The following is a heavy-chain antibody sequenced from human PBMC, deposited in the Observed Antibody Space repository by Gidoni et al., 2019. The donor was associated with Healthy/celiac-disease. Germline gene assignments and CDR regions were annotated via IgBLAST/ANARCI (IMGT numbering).Heavy chain of an antibody. D-gene: IGHD2-15*01. CDR1: GFTFSDYY. V-gene: IGHV3-11*06. Sequence: QVQLVESGGGLVKPGGSLRLSCAASGFTFSDYYMSWIRQAPGKGLELVSYISSSSSYTNYADSVKGRFTISRDNAKNSLYLQMNSLRAEDTAVYYCARETFGVVVAGGGYFDYWGQGTLVTVSS. CDR2: ISSSSSYT. CDR3: ARETFGVVVAGGGYFDY. J-gene: IGHJ4*02.